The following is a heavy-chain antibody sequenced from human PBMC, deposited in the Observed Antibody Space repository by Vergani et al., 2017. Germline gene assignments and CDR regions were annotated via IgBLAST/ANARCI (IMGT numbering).Heavy chain of an antibody. D-gene: IGHD2-21*01. CDR2: IHNRGKT. Sequence: QVRLEESGPGLVKPSETLSLTCSVSGYSIGSGFYWAWIRQSPGEGLQWLTSIHNRGKTYHNPSLKSRVSVSLDTSKNHFSLNRTAVTATDPAVYYCARSQGDYWYFDLWGPGSLVTVSS. CDR1: GYSIGSGFY. J-gene: IGHJ2*01. V-gene: IGHV4-38-2*01. CDR3: ARSQGDYWYFDL.